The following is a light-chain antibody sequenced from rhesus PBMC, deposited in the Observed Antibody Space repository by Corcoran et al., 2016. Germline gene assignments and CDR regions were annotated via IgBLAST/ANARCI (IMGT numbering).Light chain of an antibody. V-gene: IGKV3-40*03. CDR2: SAY. J-gene: IGKJ4*01. CDR1: ESVGSY. CDR3: QQYNDLRALT. Sequence: EIVMTQSPATLSLSPGETATLSCRASESVGSYLAWYQQKPGQVPKLLVHSAYFRATGIPDRFSGSGARTEFTLTSSSLEPEDVGVYHCQQYNDLRALTFGGGTKVEIK.